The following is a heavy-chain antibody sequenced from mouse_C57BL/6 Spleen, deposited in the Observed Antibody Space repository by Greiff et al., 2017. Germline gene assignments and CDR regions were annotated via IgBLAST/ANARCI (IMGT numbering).Heavy chain of an antibody. CDR3: ARCNYYGTPYYFDY. D-gene: IGHD1-1*01. V-gene: IGHV1-76*01. J-gene: IGHJ2*01. Sequence: QVHVKQSGAELVRPGASVKLSCKASGYTFTDYYINWVKQRPGQGLEWIARIYPGSGNTYYNEKFKGKATLTAEKSSSTAYMQLSSLTSEDSAVYFCARCNYYGTPYYFDYWGQGTTLTVSS. CDR1: GYTFTDYY. CDR2: IYPGSGNT.